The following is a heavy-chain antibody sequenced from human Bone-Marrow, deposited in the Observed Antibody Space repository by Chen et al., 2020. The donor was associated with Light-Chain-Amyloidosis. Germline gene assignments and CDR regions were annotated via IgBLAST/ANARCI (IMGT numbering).Heavy chain of an antibody. CDR1: GYTFPNYW. CDR3: ARRRDGYNFDY. V-gene: IGHV5-51*01. J-gene: IGHJ4*02. D-gene: IGHD5-12*01. CDR2: IYPDDSDA. Sequence: YLGESGPEVKKPGESLKISCKGSGYTFPNYWIGWVRQMPGKGLEWMGVIYPDDSDARYSPSFEGQVTISADKSITTAYLQWRSLKASDTAMYYCARRRDGYNFDYWGQGTLVTVSS.